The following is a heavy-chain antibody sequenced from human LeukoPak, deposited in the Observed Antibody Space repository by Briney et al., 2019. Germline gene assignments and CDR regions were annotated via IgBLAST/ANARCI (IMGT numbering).Heavy chain of an antibody. J-gene: IGHJ4*02. CDR3: ARDGSGSYRLYYFDY. CDR1: GGSFNGYY. CDR2: INHSGST. Sequence: PSETLSLTCAVYGGSFNGYYWSWIRQPPGKGLEWIGEINHSGSTNYNPSLKSRVTISVDTSKNQFSLKLSSVTAADTAVYYCARDGSGSYRLYYFDYWGQGTLVSVSS. D-gene: IGHD3-10*01. V-gene: IGHV4-34*01.